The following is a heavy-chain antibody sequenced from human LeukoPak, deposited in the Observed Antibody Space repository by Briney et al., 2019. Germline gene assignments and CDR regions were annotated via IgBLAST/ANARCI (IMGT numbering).Heavy chain of an antibody. J-gene: IGHJ4*02. CDR3: ARLPYSSSAPFDY. CDR1: GGTFSSYA. V-gene: IGHV1-69*05. Sequence: SVKVSCKASGGTFSSYAISWVRQAPGQGLEWMGGIIPIFGTANYAQKFQGRVTSTRDTSASTAYMYLSSLRSEDTAVYYCARLPYSSSAPFDYWGQGTLVTASS. D-gene: IGHD6-6*01. CDR2: IIPIFGTA.